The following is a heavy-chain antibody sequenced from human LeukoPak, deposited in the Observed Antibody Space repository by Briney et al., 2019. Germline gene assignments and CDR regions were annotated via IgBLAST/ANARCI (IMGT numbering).Heavy chain of an antibody. V-gene: IGHV4-30-4*01. Sequence: SETLSLTCTVSGGPISSGDYYWSWIRQPPGKGLGWIAYMYYSGSTYYNPSLKSRVTMSADTSKNQLSLKLSSVTAADTAVYYCARPYYYDSRIDPWGQGILVTVSS. CDR2: MYYSGST. D-gene: IGHD3-22*01. J-gene: IGHJ5*02. CDR1: GGPISSGDYY. CDR3: ARPYYYDSRIDP.